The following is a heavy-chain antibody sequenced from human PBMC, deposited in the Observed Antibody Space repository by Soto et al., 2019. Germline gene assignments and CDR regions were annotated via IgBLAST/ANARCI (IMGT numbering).Heavy chain of an antibody. Sequence: GGSLRLSCAASGFMFSAYWMSWVRQAPGKGLEWVGRIKRKTDDGTTDYAAPVKGRSTISRHDSENTLYLQMNSLRAEDTAVYYCAKDWARAYYYFDYWGQGTLVTVSS. D-gene: IGHD3-10*01. CDR1: GFMFSAYW. CDR3: AKDWARAYYYFDY. V-gene: IGHV3-15*01. J-gene: IGHJ4*02. CDR2: IKRKTDDGTT.